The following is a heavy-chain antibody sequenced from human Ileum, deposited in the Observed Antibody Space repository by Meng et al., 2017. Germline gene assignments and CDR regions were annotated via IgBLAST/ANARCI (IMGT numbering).Heavy chain of an antibody. CDR2: AST. D-gene: IGHD7-27*01. CDR1: GASVTTSHYQ. CDR3: ARNHWGSLDY. Sequence: QVHLQGSGPGLVRPSETLSLICTVPGASVTTSHYQWGWIRQPPGKGLEWIGYASTNYNPSLKSRLTISLDTSKNQVSLKLTSVTAADTAVYYCARNHWGSLDYWGQGILVTVSS. J-gene: IGHJ4*02. V-gene: IGHV4-61*01.